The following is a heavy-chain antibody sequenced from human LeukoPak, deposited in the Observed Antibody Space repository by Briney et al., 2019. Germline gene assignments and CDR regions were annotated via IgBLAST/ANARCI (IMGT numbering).Heavy chain of an antibody. D-gene: IGHD6-13*01. Sequence: RASVKVSCKASGYTFTSYYMHWVRQAPGQGLEWMRIINPSGGSTSYAQKFQGRVTMTRDTSTSTVYMELRSLRSDDTAVYYCARDLYSSSWYAGPSDYWGQGTLVTVSS. CDR3: ARDLYSSSWYAGPSDY. J-gene: IGHJ4*02. CDR2: INPSGGST. CDR1: GYTFTSYY. V-gene: IGHV1-46*01.